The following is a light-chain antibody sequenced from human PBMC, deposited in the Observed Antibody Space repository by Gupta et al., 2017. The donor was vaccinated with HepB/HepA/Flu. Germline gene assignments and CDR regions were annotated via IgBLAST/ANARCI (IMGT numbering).Light chain of an antibody. V-gene: IGKV3-20*01. CDR3: QQYGSSPFT. J-gene: IGKJ3*01. Sequence: IVLTQSPGTLSLSPGERATLSCRASQSVSSSYLAWYQQKPGQAPRLLIYGASSRATGILDRFSGSGSGTDFTRTISRLEPEDFAVYYCQQYGSSPFTFGPGTKVDIK. CDR2: GAS. CDR1: QSVSSSY.